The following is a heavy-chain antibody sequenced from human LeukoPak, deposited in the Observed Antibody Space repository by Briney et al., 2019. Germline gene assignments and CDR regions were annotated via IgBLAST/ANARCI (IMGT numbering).Heavy chain of an antibody. CDR2: INWNGGST. V-gene: IGHV3-20*04. CDR3: AKDYFDSRGYWGHMDV. CDR1: GFTFDDYG. D-gene: IGHD3-22*01. J-gene: IGHJ6*03. Sequence: GGSLRLSCAASGFTFDDYGMSWVRQAPGKGLEWVSGINWNGGSTGYADSVKGRFTLSRDNSKNTLYLQVNSLRAEDTAIYYCAKDYFDSRGYWGHMDVWGKGTTVTVSS.